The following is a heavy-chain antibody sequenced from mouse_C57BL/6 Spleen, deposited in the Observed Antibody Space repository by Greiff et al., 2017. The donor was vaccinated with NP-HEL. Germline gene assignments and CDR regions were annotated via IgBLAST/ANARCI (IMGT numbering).Heavy chain of an antibody. CDR1: GYTFTSYW. Sequence: QVQLEQPGAELVKPGASVKLSCKASGYTFTSYWMHWVKQRPGPGLEWIGMIHPNSGSTNYNEKFKSKATLTVDKSSSTAYMQLSSLTSEDSAVYYCARRIYYDYDVITYWGQGTTLTVSS. CDR3: ARRIYYDYDVITY. V-gene: IGHV1-64*01. CDR2: IHPNSGST. D-gene: IGHD2-4*01. J-gene: IGHJ2*01.